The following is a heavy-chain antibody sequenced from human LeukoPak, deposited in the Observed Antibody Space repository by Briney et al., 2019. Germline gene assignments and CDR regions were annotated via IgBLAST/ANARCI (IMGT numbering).Heavy chain of an antibody. V-gene: IGHV3-23*01. CDR2: MGGGDADR. CDR3: AKDSWSGNGIYDPFDI. D-gene: IGHD2-8*01. CDR1: GFTFDKFA. Sequence: GGSLRLSCAASGFTFDKFAMYWVRQPPGKGLEWVSAMGGGDADRYYTSSVKGRFTVSRDNSKDILFLQMNSLRPEDTAVHYCAKDSWSGNGIYDPFDIWGPGTLVTVSS. J-gene: IGHJ3*02.